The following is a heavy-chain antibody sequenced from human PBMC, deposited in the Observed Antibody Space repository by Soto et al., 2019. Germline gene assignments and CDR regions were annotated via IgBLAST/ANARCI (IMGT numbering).Heavy chain of an antibody. Sequence: QITLRESGPTLVQPTQTLTLTCTLSGVSLTTSGVGVGWIRQPPGKALEWLALIYWDDDKRFSPSLKSRLAITRDTSKNQVVMKMTDMAPVDTAIYYCAHRQRTVVVGAPFDLWGQGSQVTVSS. D-gene: IGHD2-15*01. CDR3: AHRQRTVVVGAPFDL. V-gene: IGHV2-5*02. J-gene: IGHJ4*02. CDR1: GVSLTTSGVG. CDR2: IYWDDDK.